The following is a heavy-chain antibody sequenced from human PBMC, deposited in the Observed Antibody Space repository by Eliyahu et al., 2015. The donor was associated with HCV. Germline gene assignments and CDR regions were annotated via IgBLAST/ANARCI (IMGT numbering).Heavy chain of an antibody. J-gene: IGHJ6*02. CDR2: INHSGST. Sequence: QVQLQQWGAGLLKPSETLSLTCAVYGGSFSGYYWSWIRQPPGKGLEWIGEINHSGSTNYNPSLKSRVTISVDTSKNQFSLKLSSVTAADTAVYYCARGPIPRRGYSYGNYYYYGMDVWGQGTTVTVSS. D-gene: IGHD5-18*01. CDR3: ARGPIPRRGYSYGNYYYYGMDV. CDR1: GGSFSGYY. V-gene: IGHV4-34*01.